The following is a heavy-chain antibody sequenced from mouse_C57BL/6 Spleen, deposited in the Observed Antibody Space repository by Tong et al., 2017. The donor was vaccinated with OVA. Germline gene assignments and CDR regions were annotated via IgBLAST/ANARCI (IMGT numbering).Heavy chain of an antibody. J-gene: IGHJ2*01. D-gene: IGHD1-1*02. CDR1: GFTFSSYG. CDR3: AREVVDY. CDR2: ISSGGSYT. V-gene: IGHV5-6*01. Sequence: EVQLQESGGDLVKPGGSLKLSCAASGFTFSSYGMSWVRQTPDKRLEWVATISSGGSYTYYPDSVKGRFTISRDNAKNTLYLQMSSLKSEDTAMYYCAREVVDYWGQGTTLTVSS.